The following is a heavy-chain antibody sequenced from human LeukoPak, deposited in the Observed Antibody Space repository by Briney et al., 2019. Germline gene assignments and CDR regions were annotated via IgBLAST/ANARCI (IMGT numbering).Heavy chain of an antibody. J-gene: IGHJ4*02. Sequence: GGSLRLSCAASGFTFSDHYMDWVRQAPGKGLEWVGRAKNKANSYTTEYAASVKGRFTISRDDSQNSLYLQMNSLKTEDTAVYCCARVEWRGSYFIDYWGQGTLVTVFS. CDR2: AKNKANSYTT. CDR1: GFTFSDHY. CDR3: ARVEWRGSYFIDY. V-gene: IGHV3-72*01. D-gene: IGHD1-26*01.